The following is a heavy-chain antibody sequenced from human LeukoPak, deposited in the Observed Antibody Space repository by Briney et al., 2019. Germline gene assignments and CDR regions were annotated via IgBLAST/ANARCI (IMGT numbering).Heavy chain of an antibody. D-gene: IGHD3-3*01. V-gene: IGHV1-18*01. Sequence: GASVKVSCKASGYTFTSYGISWVRQAPGQGLEWMGWISAYNGNTNYAQKLQGRVTMTTDTSTSTAYMELRSLRSDDTAVYYCARDRLAYYDFWNGHSVYYYYGMDVWGQGTTVTVFS. J-gene: IGHJ6*02. CDR1: GYTFTSYG. CDR3: ARDRLAYYDFWNGHSVYYYYGMDV. CDR2: ISAYNGNT.